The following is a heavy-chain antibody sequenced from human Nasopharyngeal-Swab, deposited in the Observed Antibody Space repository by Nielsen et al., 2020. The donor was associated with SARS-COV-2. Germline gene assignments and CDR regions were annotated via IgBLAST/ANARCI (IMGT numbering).Heavy chain of an antibody. CDR3: ASPGQWELPYPDYYGMDV. CDR2: IIPIFGTA. D-gene: IGHD1-26*01. Sequence: SVKVSCKASGGTFSSYAISWVRQAPGQGLEWMGGIIPIFGTANYAQKFQGRVTITADESTSTAYMELSSLRSEDTAVYYCASPGQWELPYPDYYGMDVWGQGTTVTFSS. J-gene: IGHJ6*02. V-gene: IGHV1-69*13. CDR1: GGTFSSYA.